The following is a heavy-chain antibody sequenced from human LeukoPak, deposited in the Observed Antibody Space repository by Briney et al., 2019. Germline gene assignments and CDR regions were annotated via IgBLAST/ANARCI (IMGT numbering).Heavy chain of an antibody. CDR2: IYPGDSDT. V-gene: IGHV5-51*01. CDR3: ARLRESDYDFWGGYEPGWFDP. CDR1: GYSFTSYW. D-gene: IGHD3-3*01. Sequence: GESLKISCKGSGYSFTSYWLGWVRQMPGKGLEWIGIIYPGDSDTRYSPSFQGQVTISADKSISTAYLQWSSLKASDTAMYYCARLRESDYDFWGGYEPGWFDPWGQGTLVTVSS. J-gene: IGHJ5*02.